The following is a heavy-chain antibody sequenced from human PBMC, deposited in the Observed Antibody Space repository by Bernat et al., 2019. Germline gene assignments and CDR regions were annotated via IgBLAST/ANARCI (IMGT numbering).Heavy chain of an antibody. D-gene: IGHD2-2*01. Sequence: QVQLVQPGAEVKKPGAPVKVSCKASGYTFTSYGISWVRQALGQGLEWMGWISAYNGNTNYAQKLQGRVTMTTDTSTSTAYMELRSLRTDSTAVDYCATQACSSDNWFDPWGQGTLVTVSS. CDR2: ISAYNGNT. V-gene: IGHV1-18*01. CDR3: ATQACSSDNWFDP. CDR1: GYTFTSYG. J-gene: IGHJ5*02.